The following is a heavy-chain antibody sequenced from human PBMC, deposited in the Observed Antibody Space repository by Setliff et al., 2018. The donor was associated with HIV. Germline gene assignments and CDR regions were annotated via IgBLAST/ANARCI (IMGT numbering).Heavy chain of an antibody. CDR2: IDGDGTGT. CDR1: EFTFSSYS. CDR3: ARLNTGSSYYYYGMDV. Sequence: PGGSLRLSCAASEFTFSSYSMNWVRQAPGKGLEWVSCIDGDGTGTIYADSVKGRFTISRDNAKNMLYLQMNSLRVEDTAVYYCARLNTGSSYYYYGMDVWGQGTTVTVSS. D-gene: IGHD3-10*01. V-gene: IGHV3-74*01. J-gene: IGHJ6*02.